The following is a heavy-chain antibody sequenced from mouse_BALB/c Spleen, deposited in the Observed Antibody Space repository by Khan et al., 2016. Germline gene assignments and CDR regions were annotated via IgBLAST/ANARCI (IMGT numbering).Heavy chain of an antibody. CDR1: GYSITSDYA. J-gene: IGHJ3*01. Sequence: EVKLRESGPGLVKPSQSLSLTCTVTGYSITSDYAWNWIRQFPGNKLEWMGYIGYSGSTSYNPSLKSRTSITRDSSKNKSSLQLNSVTTEDTATYYCALLRLAYWGQGTLVTVSA. CDR3: ALLRLAY. V-gene: IGHV3-2*02. CDR2: IGYSGST. D-gene: IGHD1-2*01.